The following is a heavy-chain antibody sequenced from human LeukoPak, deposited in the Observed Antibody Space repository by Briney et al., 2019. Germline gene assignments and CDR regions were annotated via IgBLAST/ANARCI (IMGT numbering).Heavy chain of an antibody. J-gene: IGHJ6*02. V-gene: IGHV1-58*02. CDR2: SVVGSGDT. CDR3: AADALFRGV. Sequence: ASVKVSCKASGFTFSSSAMQRLRQARGQRREGIGWSVVGSGDTNYAQKCEGKVTITRDLNTSTAYMELSRLRSEDTAVYYCAADALFRGVWGQGTTVTVSS. CDR1: GFTFSSSA. D-gene: IGHD3-3*01.